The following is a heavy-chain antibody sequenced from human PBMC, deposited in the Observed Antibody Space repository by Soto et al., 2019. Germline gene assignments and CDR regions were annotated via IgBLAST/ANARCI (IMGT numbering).Heavy chain of an antibody. CDR2: ISYDGSNK. J-gene: IGHJ6*02. V-gene: IGHV3-30-3*01. CDR3: ARSRYSYGYYYYYGMVV. D-gene: IGHD5-18*01. CDR1: GFTFSSYA. Sequence: QVQLVESGGGVVQPGRSLRLSCAASGFTFSSYAMHWVRKAPGKGLEWVAVISYDGSNKYYADSVKGRFTISRDNSKNTLYLQMNSLRAEDTAVYYCARSRYSYGYYYYYGMVVWGQGTTVTVSS.